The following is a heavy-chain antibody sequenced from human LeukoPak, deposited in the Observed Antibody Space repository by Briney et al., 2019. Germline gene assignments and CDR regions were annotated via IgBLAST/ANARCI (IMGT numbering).Heavy chain of an antibody. V-gene: IGHV1-69*05. CDR1: GGTFSSYA. CDR3: ASHLYFDWSYTHYYFDY. D-gene: IGHD3-9*01. J-gene: IGHJ4*02. CDR2: IIPIFGTA. Sequence: SVKVSCKASGGTFSSYAISWVRQAPGQGLEWMGGIIPIFGTANYAQKFQGRVTITTDESTSTAYMELSSLRSEDTAVYYCASHLYFDWSYTHYYFDYWGQGTLVTVSS.